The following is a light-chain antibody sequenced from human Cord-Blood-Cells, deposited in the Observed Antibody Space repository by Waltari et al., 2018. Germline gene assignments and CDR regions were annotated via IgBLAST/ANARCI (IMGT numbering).Light chain of an antibody. CDR1: QSVSSSY. Sequence: EMVLTQSPGTLSLSPGERATLSCRASQSVSSSYLAWYQQKPGQAPRLLIYGASSRATGIPDRLSGSGSATDFTLTISRLEPEDFAVYYCQQYGSSMYTFGQGTKLEIK. J-gene: IGKJ2*01. CDR3: QQYGSSMYT. CDR2: GAS. V-gene: IGKV3-20*01.